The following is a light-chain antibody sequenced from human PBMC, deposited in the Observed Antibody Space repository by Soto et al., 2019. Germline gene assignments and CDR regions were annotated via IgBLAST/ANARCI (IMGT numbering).Light chain of an antibody. Sequence: QSALTQPPSASGSPGQSVTISCTGTSSDVGGYNYVSWYQQHPGKAPKLMIYEVSKRPSGVPDRFSGSKSGNTASLTVSGLQAEDEADYYCSSYAGSNLSMMFGGGTKLTVL. CDR3: SSYAGSNLSMM. CDR2: EVS. J-gene: IGLJ3*02. CDR1: SSDVGGYNY. V-gene: IGLV2-8*01.